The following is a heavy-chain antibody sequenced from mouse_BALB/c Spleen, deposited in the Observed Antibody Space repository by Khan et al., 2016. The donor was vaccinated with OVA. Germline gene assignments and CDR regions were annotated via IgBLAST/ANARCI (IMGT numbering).Heavy chain of an antibody. CDR1: GYTFTNYG. J-gene: IGHJ3*01. V-gene: IGHV9-3-1*01. CDR2: INTYTGEP. D-gene: IGHD2-13*01. Sequence: QIQLVQSGPELKKPGETVKISCKASGYTFTNYGMNWVKQAPGKGLKWMGWINTYTGEPTYADDFKGRFAFSLETSASTAYLQINNLKNEDTATYFCASRGDGDWFAYWGQGTLVTVSA. CDR3: ASRGDGDWFAY.